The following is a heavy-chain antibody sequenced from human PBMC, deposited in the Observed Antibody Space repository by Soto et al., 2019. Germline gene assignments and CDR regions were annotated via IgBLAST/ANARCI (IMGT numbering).Heavy chain of an antibody. V-gene: IGHV3-49*03. Sequence: LRLSCTASGFTFGDYAMSWFRQAPGKGLEWVGFIRSKSYGGTTEYAASVKGRFTISRDDSKSIAYLQMNSLKTEDTAVYYCTSLLYSSSWYYYYYGMDVWGQGTTVTVSS. CDR3: TSLLYSSSWYYYYYGMDV. CDR2: IRSKSYGGTT. CDR1: GFTFGDYA. J-gene: IGHJ6*02. D-gene: IGHD6-13*01.